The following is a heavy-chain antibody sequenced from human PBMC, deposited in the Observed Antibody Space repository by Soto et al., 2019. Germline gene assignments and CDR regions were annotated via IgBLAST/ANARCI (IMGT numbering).Heavy chain of an antibody. Sequence: SGPTLVNPTQTLTLTCTVSGFSLSTSGLCVSWIRQPPGKALEWLARIDWDDDKYYNTSLKTRLTISKDTSKNQVVLTMTNMDPVDTATYYCARIKRGDTNWYYFDYWGRGTLVTVSS. V-gene: IGHV2-70*11. CDR2: IDWDDDK. D-gene: IGHD1-1*01. J-gene: IGHJ4*02. CDR1: GFSLSTSGLC. CDR3: ARIKRGDTNWYYFDY.